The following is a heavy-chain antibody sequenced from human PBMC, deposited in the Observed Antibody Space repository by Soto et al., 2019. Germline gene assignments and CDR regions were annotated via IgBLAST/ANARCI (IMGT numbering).Heavy chain of an antibody. CDR3: ARVSVSSSSFDF. J-gene: IGHJ4*02. V-gene: IGHV4-31*11. Sequence: QVQLQESGPGLVKTSQTLSLTCAVSGVSLSNTECYWSWARQRPGKGLEWIGYIYASGSAYYTPSLKSRVTISLDTSKNQFSLRLNSVSAADTAMFYCARVSVSSSSFDFWGQGILVTVSS. CDR2: IYASGSA. D-gene: IGHD6-13*01. CDR1: GVSLSNTECY.